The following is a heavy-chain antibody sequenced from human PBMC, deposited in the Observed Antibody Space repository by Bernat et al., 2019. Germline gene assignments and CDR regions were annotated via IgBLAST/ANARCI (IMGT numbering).Heavy chain of an antibody. Sequence: QVQLVQSGAEVKKPGSSVKVSCKASGGTFSSYAISWVRQAPGQGLEWMGGIIPIFGTANYGQKFQGRVTITADDSTSTAYMELSSLRSEDTAVYYCARARVTMVRGVIPYYGMDVWGQGTTVTVSS. CDR2: IIPIFGTA. V-gene: IGHV1-69*01. CDR1: GGTFSSYA. J-gene: IGHJ6*02. D-gene: IGHD3-10*01. CDR3: ARARVTMVRGVIPYYGMDV.